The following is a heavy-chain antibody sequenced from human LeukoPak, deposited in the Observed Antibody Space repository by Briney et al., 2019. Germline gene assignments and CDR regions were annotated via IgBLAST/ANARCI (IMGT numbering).Heavy chain of an antibody. V-gene: IGHV1-18*01. D-gene: IGHD3-9*01. Sequence: GASVKVSCEASGYTFTSYGISWVRQAPGQGLEWMGWISAYNGNTNYAQKLQGRVTMTTDTSTSTAYMELRSLRSDDTAVYYCARDGLYYDILTPYYYYGMDVWGQGATVTVSS. CDR3: ARDGLYYDILTPYYYYGMDV. CDR1: GYTFTSYG. J-gene: IGHJ6*02. CDR2: ISAYNGNT.